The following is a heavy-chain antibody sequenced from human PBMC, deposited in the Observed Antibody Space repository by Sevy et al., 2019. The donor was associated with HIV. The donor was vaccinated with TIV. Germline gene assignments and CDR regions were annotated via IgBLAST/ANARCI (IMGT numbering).Heavy chain of an antibody. CDR1: GFTFSNAW. D-gene: IGHD6-19*01. CDR3: TSDGYSSGWDTDY. CDR2: IKSKTDGGTT. Sequence: GGCLRLSCAASGFTFSNAWMNWVRQAPGKGLEWVGRIKSKTDGGTTDYAAPVKGRFTISRDDSKNTLYLQMNSLKTEDTYAYYCTSDGYSSGWDTDYWGQGTLVTVSS. J-gene: IGHJ4*02. V-gene: IGHV3-15*07.